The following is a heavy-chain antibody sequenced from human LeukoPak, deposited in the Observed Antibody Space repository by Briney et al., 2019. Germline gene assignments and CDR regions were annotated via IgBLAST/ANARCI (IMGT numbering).Heavy chain of an antibody. V-gene: IGHV1-46*01. J-gene: IGHJ4*02. CDR3: ARSLYCSSTSCYLPDY. CDR2: INPNGGST. Sequence: ASVKVSCKASGYTFTSYYMHWVRQAPGQGLEWMGIINPNGGSTSYAQKFQGRVTMTRDTSTSTVYMELSSLRSEDTAVYYCARSLYCSSTSCYLPDYWGQGTLVTVSS. CDR1: GYTFTSYY. D-gene: IGHD2-2*01.